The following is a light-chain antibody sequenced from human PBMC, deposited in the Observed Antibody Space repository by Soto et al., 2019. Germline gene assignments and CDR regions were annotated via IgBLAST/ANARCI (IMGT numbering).Light chain of an antibody. Sequence: QSALTQPPSVSGSPGQSVTISCTGTSTDVGSYNRVSWYHQPPGTAPKLIIYEVTNRPSGVPDRFSGSKSGNTASLTISGLQADDEGDYYCTSYTTTNSFGLIGGGTKLTVL. CDR3: TSYTTTNSFGL. CDR2: EVT. V-gene: IGLV2-18*02. CDR1: STDVGSYNR. J-gene: IGLJ2*01.